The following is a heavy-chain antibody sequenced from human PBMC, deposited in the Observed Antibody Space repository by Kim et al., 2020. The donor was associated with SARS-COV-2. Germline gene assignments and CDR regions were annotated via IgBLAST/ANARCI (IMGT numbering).Heavy chain of an antibody. V-gene: IGHV4-59*01. Sequence: SLKSRGTISVDTSKNQFSLKLSSVTAADTAVYYCARVRGYSYGYEYYFDYWGQGTLVTVSS. D-gene: IGHD5-18*01. CDR3: ARVRGYSYGYEYYFDY. J-gene: IGHJ4*02.